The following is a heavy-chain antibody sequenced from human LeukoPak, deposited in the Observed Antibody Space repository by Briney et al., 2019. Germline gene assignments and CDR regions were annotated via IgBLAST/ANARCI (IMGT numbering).Heavy chain of an antibody. V-gene: IGHV4-4*09. CDR3: ARLYWNLHYFDY. Sequence: SETLSLTCTVSGGSISSYYWSWIRQPPGKRLQRIGYIHTSGSTNYNPSLKSRVTISLDTSKKQFSLKLSSVTAADTAVYYYARLYWNLHYFDYWGQGALVTVSS. CDR2: IHTSGST. CDR1: GGSISSYY. J-gene: IGHJ4*02. D-gene: IGHD1-1*01.